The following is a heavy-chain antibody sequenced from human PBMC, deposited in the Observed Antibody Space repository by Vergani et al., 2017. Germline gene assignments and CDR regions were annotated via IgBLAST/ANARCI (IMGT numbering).Heavy chain of an antibody. Sequence: EVHLLESGGGLVQSGGSLTLLCAASVFTFCNSAVSWVRQAPGRGRAWVSSISGPGLSTYYADSVKGRFSLSRDNSKNTVFLQMHSLRAEDTAIYYCVKEKIDLGSYFFDSWGHGILVTVSS. D-gene: IGHD2/OR15-2a*01. J-gene: IGHJ4*01. V-gene: IGHV3-23*01. CDR2: ISGPGLST. CDR3: VKEKIDLGSYFFDS. CDR1: VFTFCNSA.